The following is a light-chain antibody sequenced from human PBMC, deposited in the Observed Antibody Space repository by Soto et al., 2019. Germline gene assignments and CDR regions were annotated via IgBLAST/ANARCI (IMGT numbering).Light chain of an antibody. CDR1: SSNIGSNT. V-gene: IGLV1-44*01. J-gene: IGLJ3*02. CDR2: SNN. CDR3: AAWDDSLNGPM. Sequence: HSVLTQPPSASGTPGQRVTMSCSGSSSNIGSNTVNWYQQLPGTAPKLLIYSNNQRPSGVPDRFSGSKSGTSASLAISGLQSEDEADYYCAAWDDSLNGPMFGGGTKLTVL.